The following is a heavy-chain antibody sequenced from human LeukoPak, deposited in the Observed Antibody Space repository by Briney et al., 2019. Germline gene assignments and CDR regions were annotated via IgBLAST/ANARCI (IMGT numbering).Heavy chain of an antibody. J-gene: IGHJ3*02. V-gene: IGHV4-34*01. CDR2: INHSGST. Sequence: SETLSLTCAVFGGSFNDYYWSWIRQPPGKGLEWIGEINHSGSTNYNPSLKSRVTISVDTSKNQFSLKLSSVTAADTTIYYCARGIPNAFDIWGQGTLVTVSS. CDR3: ARGIPNAFDI. CDR1: GGSFNDYY.